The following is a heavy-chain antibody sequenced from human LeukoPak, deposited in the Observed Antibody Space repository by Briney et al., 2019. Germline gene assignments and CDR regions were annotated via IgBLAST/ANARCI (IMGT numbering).Heavy chain of an antibody. CDR2: IWYDGSNK. CDR1: GFTFSSYA. Sequence: GRSLRLSCAASGFTFSSYAMHWVRQAPGKGLEWVAVIWYDGSNKNCADSVRGRFTISRDNSKNTLYLQMNSLRAEDTAVYYCARVAMSDSSGYCDYWGQGTLVTVSS. CDR3: ARVAMSDSSGYCDY. J-gene: IGHJ4*02. D-gene: IGHD3-22*01. V-gene: IGHV3-33*01.